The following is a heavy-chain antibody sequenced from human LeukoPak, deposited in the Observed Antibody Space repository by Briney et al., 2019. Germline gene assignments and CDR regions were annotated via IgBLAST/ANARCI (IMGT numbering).Heavy chain of an antibody. D-gene: IGHD3-9*01. CDR3: AKGKFGILTGDDY. CDR1: GFPFSRYA. Sequence: GGPLTLPCTPSGFPFSRYAERWARRSRGGAVEGLTDFCGCGGRTYYAHSVTGRFTLSRDNYQNALYLQMHRVRGEARAVYYCAKGKFGILTGDDYWGQGTLVTVSS. J-gene: IGHJ4*02. V-gene: IGHV3-23*01. CDR2: FCGCGGRT.